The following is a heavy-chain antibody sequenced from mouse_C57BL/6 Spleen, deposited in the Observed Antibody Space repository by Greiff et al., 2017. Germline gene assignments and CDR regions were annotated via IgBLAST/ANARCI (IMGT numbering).Heavy chain of an antibody. CDR3: ASYYSNSRFAY. V-gene: IGHV1-54*01. Sequence: QVQLQQSGAELVRPGTSVKVSCKASGYAFTTYLIEWVKQRPGQGLEWIGVINPGSGGTNYNEKFKGKATLTADKSSSTAYMQISSLTSEDSAVYCCASYYSNSRFAYWGQGTLVTVSA. CDR2: INPGSGGT. CDR1: GYAFTTYL. J-gene: IGHJ3*01. D-gene: IGHD2-5*01.